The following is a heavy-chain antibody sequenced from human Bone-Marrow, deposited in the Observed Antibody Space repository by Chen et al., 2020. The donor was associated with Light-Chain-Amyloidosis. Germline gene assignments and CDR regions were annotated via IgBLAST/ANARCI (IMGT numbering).Heavy chain of an antibody. J-gene: IGHJ3*02. CDR2: ISGSGGSR. D-gene: IGHD3-9*01. Sequence: EVQLVESGGGLLQRGGSLRLSCAASGFAFSSYAMSWVRQAPGKGLEWVSTISGSGGSRSYGDSVKSRLTISRDNSKNALFLQMNSLRAEDTAVYYCAKDISYDDILPGYPADAFDIWGQGTMVTVSS. CDR3: AKDISYDDILPGYPADAFDI. CDR1: GFAFSSYA. V-gene: IGHV3-23*04.